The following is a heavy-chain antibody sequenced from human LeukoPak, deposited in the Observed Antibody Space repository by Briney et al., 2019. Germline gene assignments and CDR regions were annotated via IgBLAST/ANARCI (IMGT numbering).Heavy chain of an antibody. J-gene: IGHJ4*02. Sequence: AGGSLTLSCAASGFTFSDYYMSWIRQAAGKGLEWVSYISSSGSTIYYADSVKGRFTISRDNSKNTLYLQMNSLRAEDTAVYYCVEVAGSIDYWGQGTLVTVSS. CDR3: VEVAGSIDY. V-gene: IGHV3-11*01. D-gene: IGHD6-19*01. CDR2: ISSSGSTI. CDR1: GFTFSDYY.